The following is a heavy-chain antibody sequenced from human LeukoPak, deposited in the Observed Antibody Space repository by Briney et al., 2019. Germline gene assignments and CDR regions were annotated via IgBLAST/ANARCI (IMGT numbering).Heavy chain of an antibody. D-gene: IGHD1-26*01. CDR1: GFTFSSYA. CDR2: ISYDGSNK. V-gene: IGHV3-30-3*01. CDR3: ARGPEVGASWFDP. Sequence: GGSLRLSCAASGFTFSSYAMHWVRQAPGKGLEWVAVISYDGSNKYYADSVKGRFTISRDNSKNTLYLQMNSLRAEDTAVYYCARGPEVGASWFDPWGQGTLVTVSS. J-gene: IGHJ5*02.